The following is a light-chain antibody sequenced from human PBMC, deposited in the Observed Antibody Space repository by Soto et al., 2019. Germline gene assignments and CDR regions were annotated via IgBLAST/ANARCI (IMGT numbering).Light chain of an antibody. V-gene: IGKV1-39*01. J-gene: IGKJ4*01. CDR3: QQIYSAPLT. CDR2: AAS. CDR1: QSITTY. Sequence: DIPMTQSPSSLSASVGDRVTITCRASQSITTYLNWYRQKPGKAPKLLIYAASSLQSGVPSRFSGSGSETDFTLSISRLQPEDFATYFCQQIYSAPLTFGGGTKVEIK.